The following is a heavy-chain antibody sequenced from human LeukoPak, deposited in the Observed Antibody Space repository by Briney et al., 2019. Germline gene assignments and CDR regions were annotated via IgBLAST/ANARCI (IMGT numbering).Heavy chain of an antibody. J-gene: IGHJ5*02. CDR2: IYYSGST. V-gene: IGHV4-59*01. CDR1: GGSISSYY. Sequence: PSQTLFLTCTVSGGSISSYYWSWIRQPPGKGLEWIGYIYYSGSTNYNPSLKSRVTISVDTSKNQFSLKLSSVTAADTAVYYCARAHRPNWFDPWGQGTLVTVSS. CDR3: ARAHRPNWFDP.